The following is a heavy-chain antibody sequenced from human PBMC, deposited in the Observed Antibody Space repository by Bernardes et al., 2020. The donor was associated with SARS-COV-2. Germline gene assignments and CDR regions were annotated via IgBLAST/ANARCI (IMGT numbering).Heavy chain of an antibody. V-gene: IGHV4-31*03. D-gene: IGHD3-9*01. CDR2: IYYSGST. Sequence: SEPLSLTCTVSGGSISSGGYYWSWLRQHPGKGLEWIWYIYYSGSTYYNPSLKSRVTISVDTSKNQFSLKLSSVTAADTAVYYCARYCVLRYFDWLLKGLFDHWCQGTLVTFSS. CDR3: ARYCVLRYFDWLLKGLFDH. J-gene: IGHJ5*02. CDR1: GGSISSGGYY.